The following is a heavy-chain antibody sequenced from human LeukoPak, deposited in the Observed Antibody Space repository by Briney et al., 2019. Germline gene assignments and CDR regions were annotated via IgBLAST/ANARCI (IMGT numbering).Heavy chain of an antibody. CDR1: GFTFGDYA. Sequence: GGSLRLSCTASGFTFGDYAMSWVRQAPGKGLEWVGFIRSKAYGGTTEYAASVKGRFTISRDDSKSIAYLQMNSLKTEDTAVYYCTREGWYGETRFDYWGQGTLVTVSS. J-gene: IGHJ4*02. D-gene: IGHD4-17*01. CDR2: IRSKAYGGTT. V-gene: IGHV3-49*04. CDR3: TREGWYGETRFDY.